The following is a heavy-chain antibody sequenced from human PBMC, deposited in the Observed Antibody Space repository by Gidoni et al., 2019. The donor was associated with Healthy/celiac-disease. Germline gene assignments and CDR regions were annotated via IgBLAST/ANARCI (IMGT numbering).Heavy chain of an antibody. Sequence: QITLKESGPTLVKPTQTLTLTCTFSGFSLSTSGVGVGWIRQPPGKALEWLALIYWNDDKRYSPSLKSRLTITKDTSKNQVVLTMTNMDPVDTATYYCAHSGYSYGLGPYYYGMDVWGQGTTVTVSS. CDR2: IYWNDDK. CDR3: AHSGYSYGLGPYYYGMDV. V-gene: IGHV2-5*01. CDR1: GFSLSTSGVG. J-gene: IGHJ6*02. D-gene: IGHD5-18*01.